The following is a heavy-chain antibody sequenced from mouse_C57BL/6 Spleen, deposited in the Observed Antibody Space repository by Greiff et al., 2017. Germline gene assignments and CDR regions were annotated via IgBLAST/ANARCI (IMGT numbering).Heavy chain of an antibody. D-gene: IGHD1-3*01. Sequence: EVQLQESGPELVKPGASVKMSCKASGYTFTDYNMHWVKQSHGKSLEWIGYINPNNGGTSYNQKFKGKATLTVNKSSSTAYMELRSLTSEDSAVYYCARSGNYWYFDVWGTGTTVTVSS. CDR3: ARSGNYWYFDV. CDR1: GYTFTDYN. V-gene: IGHV1-22*01. CDR2: INPNNGGT. J-gene: IGHJ1*03.